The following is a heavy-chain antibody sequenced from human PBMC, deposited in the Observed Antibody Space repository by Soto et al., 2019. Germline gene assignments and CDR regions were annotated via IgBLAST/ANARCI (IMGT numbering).Heavy chain of an antibody. CDR1: GFNLKKFA. CDR3: AKADGEQWLVPHLDN. V-gene: IGHV3-23*01. CDR2: ISCCGGST. D-gene: IGHD6-19*01. Sequence: GSLRLSCVASGFNLKKFAMAWVRQAPGEGLEWVSGISCCGGSTSYADSVKGRFSIARDDSKNTLSLQMNSLRVEDTAQYYCAKADGEQWLVPHLDNWGQGTLVTVSS. J-gene: IGHJ4*02.